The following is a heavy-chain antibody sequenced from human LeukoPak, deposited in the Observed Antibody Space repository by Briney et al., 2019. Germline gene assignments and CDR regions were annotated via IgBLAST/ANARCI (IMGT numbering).Heavy chain of an antibody. D-gene: IGHD4-23*01. J-gene: IGHJ4*02. CDR3: ARDSLRWYKGTIFDY. CDR1: GYTFTSYY. Sequence: ASVKVSCKASGYTFTSYYMHWVRQAPGQGLEWMGIINPSGGSTSYAQKFQGRVTMTRDTSTSTVYMELSSLRSEDTAVYYCARDSLRWYKGTIFDYWGQGTLVTVSS. CDR2: INPSGGST. V-gene: IGHV1-46*01.